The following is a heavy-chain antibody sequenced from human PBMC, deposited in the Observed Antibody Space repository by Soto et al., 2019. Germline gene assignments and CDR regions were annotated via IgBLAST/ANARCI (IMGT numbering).Heavy chain of an antibody. CDR3: ARDFDVKIITPTNHDPGAFDI. V-gene: IGHV3-33*01. D-gene: IGHD2-8*01. J-gene: IGHJ3*02. CDR2: IWYDGSNK. CDR1: GFTFSSYG. Sequence: QVQLVESGGGVVQPGRSLRLSCAASGFTFSSYGMHWVRQAPGKGLEWVAVIWYDGSNKYYADSVKGRFTISRDNSKNTLYLQMNSLRAEDTAVYYCARDFDVKIITPTNHDPGAFDIWGQGTMVTVSS.